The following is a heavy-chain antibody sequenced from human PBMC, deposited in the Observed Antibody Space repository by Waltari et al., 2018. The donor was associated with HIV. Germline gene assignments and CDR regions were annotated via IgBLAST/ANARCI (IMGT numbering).Heavy chain of an antibody. V-gene: IGHV3-74*03. J-gene: IGHJ5*02. D-gene: IGHD1-1*01. CDR2: VNPEGSGT. Sequence: EVQLVESGGGLVQPGESLRLSCGASGFTFRSTWMHWVRQAPGGGLVGVSRVNPEGSGTSYADSVKGRFTISRDNAKNTVYLQMNSLRAEDTAVYYCATTTTTTYFSWGQGTLVTVSS. CDR1: GFTFRSTW. CDR3: ATTTTTTYFS.